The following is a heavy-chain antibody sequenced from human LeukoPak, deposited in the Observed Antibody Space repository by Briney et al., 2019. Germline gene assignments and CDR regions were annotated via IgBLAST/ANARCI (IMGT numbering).Heavy chain of an antibody. D-gene: IGHD1-1*01. CDR3: ARDQRGYLYYPDV. J-gene: IGHJ6*03. CDR1: GFTLSSYA. CDR2: ISDTGNT. V-gene: IGHV3-23*01. Sequence: GGSLRLSCAASGFTLSSYAMSWVRQAPGKGLEWVSAISDTGNTYHADSVKGRFTISRDSSKNTLFLQMNRLRPEDAAVYYCARDQRGYLYYPDVWGKGTTVTISS.